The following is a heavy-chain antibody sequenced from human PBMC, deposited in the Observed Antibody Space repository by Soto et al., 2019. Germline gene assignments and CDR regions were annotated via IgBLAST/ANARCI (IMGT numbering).Heavy chain of an antibody. Sequence: SETLSLTCTVSGSSISSSNYYWGWIRQPPGKGLEWIGTIYYSGTTFYNPSLKSGVTISVDTSNNQFSLKLYSVTAADTAVYYCVRVPRITVFGVVRETYTLDVWGQGTTVT. V-gene: IGHV4-39*01. CDR1: GSSISSSNYY. J-gene: IGHJ6*02. CDR2: IYYSGTT. D-gene: IGHD3-3*01. CDR3: VRVPRITVFGVVRETYTLDV.